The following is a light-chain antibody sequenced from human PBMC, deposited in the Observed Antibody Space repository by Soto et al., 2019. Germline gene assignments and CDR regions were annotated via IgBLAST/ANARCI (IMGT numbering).Light chain of an antibody. Sequence: ERVLTQSPANLSVSPGETASLSCRASQSAGNFLAWYQQKPGQAPRLLIYYISTRATGIPARFSGSGSGTEFTLTINSLQSEDSAVYYCQQHNHRPITFGQGTRLEIK. CDR1: QSAGNF. J-gene: IGKJ5*01. CDR2: YIS. V-gene: IGKV3D-15*01. CDR3: QQHNHRPIT.